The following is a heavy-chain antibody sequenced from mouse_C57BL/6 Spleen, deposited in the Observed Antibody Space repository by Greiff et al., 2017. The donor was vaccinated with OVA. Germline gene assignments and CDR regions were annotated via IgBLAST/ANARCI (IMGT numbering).Heavy chain of an antibody. V-gene: IGHV5-16*01. CDR2: INYDGSST. CDR1: GFTFNDYY. CDR3: ARITSYYFDY. Sequence: EVMFVESEGGLVQPGSSLKLSCTASGFTFNDYYMAWVRQVPEKGLEWVANINYDGSSTYYLDSLRSRFIISRDNTKNILYLQMSSLKSEDTATYYCARITSYYFDYWGQGTTLTVSS. D-gene: IGHD1-1*01. J-gene: IGHJ2*01.